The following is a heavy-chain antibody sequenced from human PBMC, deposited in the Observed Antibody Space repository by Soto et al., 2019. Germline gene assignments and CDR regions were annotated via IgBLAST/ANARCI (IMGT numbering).Heavy chain of an antibody. Sequence: PSETLSLTCTVSGGSISSGDYYWSWIRQPPGKGLEWIGSIYYSGSTYYNPSLKSRVTISVDTSKNQFSLKLSSVTAADTAVYYCASRSYYYDSSGYPDWGQGTLVTVSS. V-gene: IGHV4-39*01. CDR1: GGSISSGDYY. J-gene: IGHJ4*02. CDR2: IYYSGST. CDR3: ASRSYYYDSSGYPD. D-gene: IGHD3-22*01.